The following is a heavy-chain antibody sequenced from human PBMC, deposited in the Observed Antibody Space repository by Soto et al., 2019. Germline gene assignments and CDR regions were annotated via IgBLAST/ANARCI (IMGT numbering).Heavy chain of an antibody. J-gene: IGHJ6*02. CDR3: ARDTRGSSSWYYYYGMDV. V-gene: IGHV3-33*01. CDR2: TWYDGSNK. Sequence: GWSLRLSCASSVFTFISYGMHWVRQAPGKGLEWVAVTWYDGSNKYYADSVKGRFTISRDNSKNTLYLQMNSLRAEDTAVYYCARDTRGSSSWYYYYGMDVWGQGTTVTVSS. D-gene: IGHD6-13*01. CDR1: VFTFISYG.